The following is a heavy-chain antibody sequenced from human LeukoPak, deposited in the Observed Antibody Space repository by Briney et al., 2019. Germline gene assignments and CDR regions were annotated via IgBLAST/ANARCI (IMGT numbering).Heavy chain of an antibody. J-gene: IGHJ1*01. D-gene: IGHD2-2*01. V-gene: IGHV3-21*01. Sequence: GGSLRLSCAASGFTFSSYSMNWVRQAPGKGLEWVSSISSSSSYIYYADSVKGRFTISRDNAKNSLYLQMNSLRAEDTAVYYRARAGGRYCSSTSCYFYFQHWGQGTLVTVSS. CDR2: ISSSSSYI. CDR3: ARAGGRYCSSTSCYFYFQH. CDR1: GFTFSSYS.